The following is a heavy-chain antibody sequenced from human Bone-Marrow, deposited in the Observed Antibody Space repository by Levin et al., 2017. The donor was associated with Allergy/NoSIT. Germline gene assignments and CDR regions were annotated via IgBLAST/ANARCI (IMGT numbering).Heavy chain of an antibody. CDR2: INPSSGVP. V-gene: IGHV1-2*02. Sequence: ASVKVSCTASGYRFNSYHIQWARQVPGQAIEWMGWINPSSGVPKYSQTFEGRLTVTKDTSSATSYMELSGLRSDDTAVYYCARSEYKNFPWDLWGQGTLVTVSS. CDR3: ARSEYKNFPWDL. CDR1: GYRFNSYH. D-gene: IGHD2/OR15-2a*01. J-gene: IGHJ4*02.